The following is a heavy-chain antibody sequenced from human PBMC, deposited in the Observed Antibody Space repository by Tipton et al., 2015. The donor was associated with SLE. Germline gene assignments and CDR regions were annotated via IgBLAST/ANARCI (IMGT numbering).Heavy chain of an antibody. V-gene: IGHV4-38-2*01. CDR3: ARRYGDYDGFDY. CDR2: IYYSGNT. CDR1: GYSISGAYY. Sequence: TLSLTCAVSGYSISGAYYWGWIRQPPGKGLEWIGSIYYSGNTHYNPSLRSRVTISIDTSKNQFSLILSSVTAADTAVYYCARRYGDYDGFDYWGQGTLVTVSS. D-gene: IGHD4-17*01. J-gene: IGHJ4*02.